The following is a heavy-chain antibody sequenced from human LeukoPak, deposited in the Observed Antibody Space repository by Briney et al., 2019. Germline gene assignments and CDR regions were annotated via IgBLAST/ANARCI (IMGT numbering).Heavy chain of an antibody. CDR3: ARNRRYYDILTGYYISPYYYYMDV. J-gene: IGHJ6*03. Sequence: GGSLRLSCAASGFTFSDYYMSWIRQAPGKGLEWVSYISSSGSTIYYADSVKGRFTISRDNAKNSLYLQMNSLRAEDTAVYYCARNRRYYDILTGYYISPYYYYMDVWGKGTTVTISS. D-gene: IGHD3-9*01. V-gene: IGHV3-11*01. CDR1: GFTFSDYY. CDR2: ISSSGSTI.